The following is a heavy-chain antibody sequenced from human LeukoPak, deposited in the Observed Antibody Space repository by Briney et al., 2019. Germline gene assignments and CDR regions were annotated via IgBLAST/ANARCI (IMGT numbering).Heavy chain of an antibody. D-gene: IGHD6-13*01. J-gene: IGHJ4*02. CDR1: GFPLSSYA. CDR3: TSQQQLLTFFDY. Sequence: PGGSLRLSCAASGFPLSSYAMSWVRQASGKGLEWVSATSSSDPGTYYADSVRGRFTISRDNSKNTLYLQLNSLRVEDAGVYYCTSQQQLLTFFDYWGQGTLVTVSS. CDR2: TSSSDPGT. V-gene: IGHV3-23*01.